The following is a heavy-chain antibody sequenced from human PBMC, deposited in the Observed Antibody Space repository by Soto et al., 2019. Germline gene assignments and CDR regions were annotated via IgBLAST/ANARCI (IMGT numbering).Heavy chain of an antibody. CDR1: GFTFSSYS. V-gene: IGHV3-48*01. J-gene: IGHJ6*03. Sequence: GGSLRLSCAASGFTFSSYSMNWVRQAPGKGLEWVSYISSSSSTIYYADSVKGRFTISRDNAKNSLYLQMNSLRAEDTAVYYCARDFQGSITMVRGVIKVSSYYYMDVWGKGTTVTVSS. D-gene: IGHD3-10*01. CDR2: ISSSSSTI. CDR3: ARDFQGSITMVRGVIKVSSYYYMDV.